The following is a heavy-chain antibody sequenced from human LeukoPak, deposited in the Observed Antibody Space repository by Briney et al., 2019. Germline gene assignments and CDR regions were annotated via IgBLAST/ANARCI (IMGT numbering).Heavy chain of an antibody. Sequence: SSETLSLTCSVSGVPISTYYWSWIRQSPGKRLEWIAYVYYNGDIMYNPSLKSRVTISLDTSKNQFSLNMASVTAADTAVYFCATTWYYLFDDWGHGTLVTVSS. CDR3: ATTWYYLFDD. D-gene: IGHD6-13*01. V-gene: IGHV4-59*01. J-gene: IGHJ4*01. CDR1: GVPISTYY. CDR2: VYYNGDI.